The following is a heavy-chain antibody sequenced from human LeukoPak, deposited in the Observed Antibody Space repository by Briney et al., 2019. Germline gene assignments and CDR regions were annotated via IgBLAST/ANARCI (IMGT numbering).Heavy chain of an antibody. D-gene: IGHD3-22*01. J-gene: IGHJ4*02. CDR3: AKEGYDSSGYYYYFDY. CDR1: GFTFSSYG. V-gene: IGHV3-23*01. Sequence: GGSLRLSCAASGFTFSSYGMSWVRQAPGKGLEWVSAISGSGGSTYYADSVKGRFTISRDNSKNTLYLQMNSLRAEDTAVYYCAKEGYDSSGYYYYFDYWGQGTLVTVSS. CDR2: ISGSGGST.